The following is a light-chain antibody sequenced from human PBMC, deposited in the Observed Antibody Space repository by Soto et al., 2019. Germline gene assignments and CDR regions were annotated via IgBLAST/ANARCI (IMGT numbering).Light chain of an antibody. CDR3: SSFTSISTWV. V-gene: IGLV2-14*01. CDR2: EVS. J-gene: IGLJ3*02. Sequence: QSALTQPASVSGSPGQSITISCTGTSSDVGGYNYVSWYQQHPGKAPKLMIYEVSNRPSGVSNRFSGSKSGNTASLTTSGLQTEDEADYYCSSFTSISTWVFGGGTKLTVL. CDR1: SSDVGGYNY.